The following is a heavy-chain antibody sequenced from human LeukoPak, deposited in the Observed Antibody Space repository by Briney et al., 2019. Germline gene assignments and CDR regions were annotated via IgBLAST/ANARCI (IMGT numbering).Heavy chain of an antibody. V-gene: IGHV3-7*01. CDR1: GFTFTNNF. Sequence: GGSLRLSCAASGFTFTNNFMSWIRQVPGKGLEWVANIKQDGSETTYADSVRGRFTIFRDNAKDSVYLQMNSLRAEDSATYYCVREGFYFFDFWGQGTLVTVSS. CDR3: VREGFYFFDF. CDR2: IKQDGSET. J-gene: IGHJ4*01.